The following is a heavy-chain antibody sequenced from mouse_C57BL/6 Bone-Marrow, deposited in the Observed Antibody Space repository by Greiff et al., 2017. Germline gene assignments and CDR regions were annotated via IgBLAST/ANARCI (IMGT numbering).Heavy chain of an antibody. CDR3: ARSGRNYYDYEVPFAY. CDR1: GYTFTSYG. D-gene: IGHD2-4*01. Sequence: VQLKESGAELVRPGSSVKMSCKTSGYTFTSYGINWVKQRPGQGLEWIGYIYIGNGYTEYNEKFKGKATLTSDTSSSTAYMQLSSLTSEDSAIYFCARSGRNYYDYEVPFAYWGQGTLVTVSA. CDR2: IYIGNGYT. V-gene: IGHV1-58*01. J-gene: IGHJ3*01.